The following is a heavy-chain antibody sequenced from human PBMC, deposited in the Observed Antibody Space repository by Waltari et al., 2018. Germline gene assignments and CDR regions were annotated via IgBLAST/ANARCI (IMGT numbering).Heavy chain of an antibody. CDR1: GYTFTSYY. CDR3: ARDFTVVFRSWLAFLDV. V-gene: IGHV1-46*01. D-gene: IGHD4-17*01. J-gene: IGHJ6*02. CDR2: INPSGGST. Sequence: QVQLVQSGAEVKKPGASVKVSCKASGYTFTSYYMHWVRQAPGQGLEWMGIINPSGGSTSYAQKFQGRVTMTRDTSTSTVYMELSSLRSEDTAVYYCARDFTVVFRSWLAFLDVWGQGTTVTVSS.